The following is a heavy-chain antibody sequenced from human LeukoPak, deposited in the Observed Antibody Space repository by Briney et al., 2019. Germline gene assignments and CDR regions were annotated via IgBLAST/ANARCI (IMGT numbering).Heavy chain of an antibody. J-gene: IGHJ6*02. Sequence: GGSLRLSCAASGFTFSSYSMNWVRQAPGKGLEWVSSISSSSSYIYYADSVKGRFTISRDNAKNSLYLQMNSLRAEDTAVYYCARDNWNYAISYYYYGMDVWGQGTTVTVSS. CDR2: ISSSSSYI. D-gene: IGHD1-7*01. V-gene: IGHV3-21*01. CDR1: GFTFSSYS. CDR3: ARDNWNYAISYYYYGMDV.